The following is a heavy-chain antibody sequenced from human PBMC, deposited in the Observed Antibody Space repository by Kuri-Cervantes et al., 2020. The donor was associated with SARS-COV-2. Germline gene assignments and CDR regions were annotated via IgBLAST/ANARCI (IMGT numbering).Heavy chain of an antibody. CDR1: GFSLSTSGMR. CDR3: VRIRAATAIADY. D-gene: IGHD1-26*01. CDR2: IDWDDDK. J-gene: IGHJ4*02. Sequence: SGPTLVKPTQTLTLTCTFSGFSLSTSGMRASWIRQPPGKALEWLARIDWDDDKFYSTSLKTRLTISKDTSKNQVVLTMTNMDPVDTATYYCVRIRAATAIADYWGQGTLVTVSS. V-gene: IGHV2-70*04.